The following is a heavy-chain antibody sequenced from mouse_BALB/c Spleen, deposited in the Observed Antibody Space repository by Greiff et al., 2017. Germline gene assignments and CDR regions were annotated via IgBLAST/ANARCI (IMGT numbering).Heavy chain of an antibody. J-gene: IGHJ4*01. V-gene: IGHV3-2*02. Sequence: EVKLQESGPGLVKPSQSLSLTCTVTGYSITSDYAWNWIRQFPGNKLEWMGYISYSGSTSYNPSLKSRISITRDTSKNQFFLQLNSVTTEDTATYYCASLPGYAMDYWGQGTSVTVSS. CDR1: GYSITSDYA. CDR3: ASLPGYAMDY. CDR2: ISYSGST.